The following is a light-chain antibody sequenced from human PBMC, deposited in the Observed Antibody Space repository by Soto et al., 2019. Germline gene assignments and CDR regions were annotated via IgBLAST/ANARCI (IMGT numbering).Light chain of an antibody. V-gene: IGLV2-14*03. CDR3: SSYTSGSTLV. CDR2: DVS. Sequence: QSVLTQPASVSGSPGQSITISCTGTSSDVGDYKFVSWYQHHPGKAPKLLLYDVSDRPSGISNRFSGSKSGNTASLTISGLQTEDEADYYCSSYTSGSTLVFGGGTKLTVL. CDR1: SSDVGDYKF. J-gene: IGLJ2*01.